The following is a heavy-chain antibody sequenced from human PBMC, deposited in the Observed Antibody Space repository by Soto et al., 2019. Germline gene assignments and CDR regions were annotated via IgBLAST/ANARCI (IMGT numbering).Heavy chain of an antibody. D-gene: IGHD6-6*01. CDR3: ARVLRYSSSSGTFDY. CDR1: GGSVSSCSYY. V-gene: IGHV4-61*01. CDR2: IYYSWST. Sequence: PSETLSLTCTGSGGSVSSCSYYWSWIRQGPGKGLEWIGYIYYSWSTNYNPSLKSRVTISVDTSKNQFSLKLSSVTAADTAVYYCARVLRYSSSSGTFDYWGQGTLVTVSS. J-gene: IGHJ4*02.